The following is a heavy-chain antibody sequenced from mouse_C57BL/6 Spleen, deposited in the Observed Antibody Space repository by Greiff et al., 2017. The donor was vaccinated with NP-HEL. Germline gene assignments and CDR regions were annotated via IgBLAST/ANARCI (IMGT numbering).Heavy chain of an antibody. CDR2: IYPGGGDT. CDR1: GYAFSSYW. CDR3: ARGGGYYAMDD. J-gene: IGHJ4*01. V-gene: IGHV1-80*01. Sequence: QVQLQQSGAELVKPGASVKISCKASGYAFSSYWMNWVKQRPGKGLEWIGQIYPGGGDTNYNGKFKGKATLTADKSSSTAYMQLSSLTSEDSAVYFCARGGGYYAMDDWGQGTSVTVSS.